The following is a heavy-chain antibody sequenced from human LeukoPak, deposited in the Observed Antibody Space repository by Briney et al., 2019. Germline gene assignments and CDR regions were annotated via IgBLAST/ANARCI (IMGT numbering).Heavy chain of an antibody. CDR2: IYYSGST. CDR3: ATMYSSSWSFGY. CDR1: GCSVSSGSYY. J-gene: IGHJ4*02. D-gene: IGHD6-13*01. V-gene: IGHV4-61*01. Sequence: PSETLSLTCTVCGCSVSSGSYYWSWIPQPPGKGLEWIGYIYYSGSTNYNPSLKSRVTISVDTSKNQFSLKLSSVTAADTAVYYCATMYSSSWSFGYWGQGTLVTVSS.